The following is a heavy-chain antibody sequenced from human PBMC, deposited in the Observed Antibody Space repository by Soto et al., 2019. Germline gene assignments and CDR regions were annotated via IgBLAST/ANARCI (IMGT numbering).Heavy chain of an antibody. CDR2: IIPIFGTA. V-gene: IGHV1-69*01. CDR3: ASSTYYDFWSGYSVHYYYYYCMDV. Sequence: QVQLVQSGAEVKKPGSSVKVSCKATGGTFSSYAISWVRQAPGQGLEWMGGIIPIFGTANYAQKFQGRVTITAEEYTSTAYMELSSLRAEDTAVYYCASSTYYDFWSGYSVHYYYYYCMDVWGQGTTFTVSS. J-gene: IGHJ6*02. D-gene: IGHD3-3*01. CDR1: GGTFSSYA.